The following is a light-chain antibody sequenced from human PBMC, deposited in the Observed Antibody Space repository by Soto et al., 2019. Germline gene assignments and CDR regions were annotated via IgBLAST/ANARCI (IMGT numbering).Light chain of an antibody. Sequence: DIQMTQSPSSLSASVGDRVTISCRASQSVSIYLNWYQQKPGKAPKLLVYAASSLQSGVPSRFSGSGSGTDFALTICSLQPEDSATYYCQQSYNTPRTFGQATTVEIK. CDR2: AAS. V-gene: IGKV1-39*01. CDR1: QSVSIY. CDR3: QQSYNTPRT. J-gene: IGKJ1*01.